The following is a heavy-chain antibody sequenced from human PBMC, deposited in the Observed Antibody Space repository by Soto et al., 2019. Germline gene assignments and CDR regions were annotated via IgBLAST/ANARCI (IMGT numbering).Heavy chain of an antibody. CDR1: GYTFTSYG. CDR3: ARQRRVEGHPDNYYYYMDV. D-gene: IGHD2-15*01. V-gene: IGHV1-18*01. Sequence: ASVKVSCKASGYTFTSYGISWVRQAPGQGLEWMGWISAYNGNTNYAQKLQGRVTMTTDTSTSTAYMELRSLRSDGTAVYYCARQRRVEGHPDNYYYYMDVWGKGTTVTVSS. CDR2: ISAYNGNT. J-gene: IGHJ6*03.